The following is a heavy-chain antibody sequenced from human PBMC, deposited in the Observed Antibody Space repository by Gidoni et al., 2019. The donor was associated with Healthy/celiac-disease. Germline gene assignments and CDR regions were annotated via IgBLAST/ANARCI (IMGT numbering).Heavy chain of an antibody. Sequence: EVQLVESGGGLVQPGRSLRLSCAASGFTFDDYAMHWVRQAPGKGLEWVSGISWNSGSIGYADSVKGRFTISRDNAKNSLYLQMNSLRAEDTALYYCAKSPSYDFWSGSYYFDYWGQGTLVTVSS. CDR3: AKSPSYDFWSGSYYFDY. V-gene: IGHV3-9*01. J-gene: IGHJ4*02. D-gene: IGHD3-3*01. CDR2: ISWNSGSI. CDR1: GFTFDDYA.